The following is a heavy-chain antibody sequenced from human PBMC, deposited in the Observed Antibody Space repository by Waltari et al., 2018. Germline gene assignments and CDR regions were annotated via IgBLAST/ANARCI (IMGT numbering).Heavy chain of an antibody. CDR1: GFTFSSYT. Sequence: EVQLVGSGGGLVKPGGSLRLSCAASGFTFSSYTMNWVRQAPGEWLAWFSTISSGSSYIYYADSVKGRFTISRDNAKNSLYLQMNSLRAEDTAVYYCAREWGVMVGTAGYYFDYWGQGTLVTVSS. V-gene: IGHV3-21*01. D-gene: IGHD2-15*01. CDR3: AREWGVMVGTAGYYFDY. CDR2: ISSGSSYI. J-gene: IGHJ4*02.